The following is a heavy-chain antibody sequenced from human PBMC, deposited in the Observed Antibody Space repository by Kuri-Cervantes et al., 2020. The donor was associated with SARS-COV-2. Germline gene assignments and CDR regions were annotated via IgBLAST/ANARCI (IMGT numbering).Heavy chain of an antibody. CDR1: GFLFSASA. D-gene: IGHD6-19*01. CDR2: VRGKANNYAT. J-gene: IGHJ4*02. CDR3: ANSLIWLETGFDY. Sequence: GESLKISCEVSGFLFSASAIHWVRQASGKGLEWVGRVRGKANNYATAYAASVKGRFTISRDNAKNSLYLQMNSLRAEDTAVYYCANSLIWLETGFDYWGQGTLVTVSS. V-gene: IGHV3-73*01.